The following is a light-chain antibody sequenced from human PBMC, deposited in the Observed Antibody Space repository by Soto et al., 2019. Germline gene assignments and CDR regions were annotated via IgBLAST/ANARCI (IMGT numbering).Light chain of an antibody. CDR2: SNN. V-gene: IGLV1-44*01. J-gene: IGLJ1*01. CDR3: SSYTNNSTFYV. CDR1: SSNIGSNT. Sequence: QSVLTQPPSASGTPGQRVTISCSGSSSNIGSNTVNWYQQLPGTAPKLLIYSNNQRPSGVPDRFSGAKSDNTASLTISGLQGDDEADYYCSSYTNNSTFYVFGTGTKLTVL.